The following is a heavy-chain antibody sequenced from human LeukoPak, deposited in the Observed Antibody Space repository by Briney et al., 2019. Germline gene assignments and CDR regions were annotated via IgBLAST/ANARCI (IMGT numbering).Heavy chain of an antibody. Sequence: PGGSLRLSCAASGFTFSHYEMNWVRQAPGKGLEWVSFITTSGSTTYYADSVKGRFTISRDNAKNTLYLQMSNLRAEDTALYYCAKGYWNPGYWGQGTLVTVSS. CDR3: AKGYWNPGY. CDR1: GFTFSHYE. D-gene: IGHD1-1*01. J-gene: IGHJ4*02. CDR2: ITTSGSTT. V-gene: IGHV3-48*03.